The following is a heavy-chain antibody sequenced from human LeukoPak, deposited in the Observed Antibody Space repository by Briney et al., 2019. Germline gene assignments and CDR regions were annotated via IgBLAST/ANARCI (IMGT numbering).Heavy chain of an antibody. CDR2: IYYSGST. Sequence: SETLSLTCTVSGGSISSSSYYWGWIRQPPGKGLEWIGSIYYSGSTYYNPSLRSRVTISVDTSKNQFSLKLSSVTAADTAVYYCAGRYDSSSWWEGVAFDIWGQGTMVTVSS. CDR1: GGSISSSSYY. CDR3: AGRYDSSSWWEGVAFDI. D-gene: IGHD6-13*01. J-gene: IGHJ3*02. V-gene: IGHV4-39*01.